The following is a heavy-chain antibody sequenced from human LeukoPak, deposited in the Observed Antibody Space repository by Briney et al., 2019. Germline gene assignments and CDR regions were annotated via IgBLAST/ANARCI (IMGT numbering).Heavy chain of an antibody. CDR3: ARDSTAIVGNGNWFDP. Sequence: ASVKVSCKASGFTFTNYYMHWVRQAPGQGLEWMGIINPSGDNTNYAQKFQGRVTMTRDMSTSTVYMELSSLRSEDTAVYYCARDSTAIVGNGNWFDPWGQGTPVTVSS. CDR1: GFTFTNYY. V-gene: IGHV1-46*01. J-gene: IGHJ5*02. D-gene: IGHD2-2*01. CDR2: INPSGDNT.